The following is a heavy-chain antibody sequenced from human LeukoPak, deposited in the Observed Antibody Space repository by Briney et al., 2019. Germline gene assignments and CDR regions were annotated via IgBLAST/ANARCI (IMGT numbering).Heavy chain of an antibody. CDR1: GFTFSSHG. CDR3: AKDSPVLSF. J-gene: IGHJ4*02. Sequence: GGSLRLSCAASGFTFSSHGMSWVRRAPGKGLEWVSAIDTSGSATYHADSVKGRFTISRDDSKNTLYLQMNSLRAEDTAVYYCAKDSPVLSFWGQGTLVTVSS. CDR2: IDTSGSAT. V-gene: IGHV3-23*01. D-gene: IGHD4/OR15-4a*01.